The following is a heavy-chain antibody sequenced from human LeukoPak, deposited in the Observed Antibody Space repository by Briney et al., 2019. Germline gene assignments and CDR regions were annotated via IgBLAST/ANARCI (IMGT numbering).Heavy chain of an antibody. Sequence: GGSLRLSCAASGFNFSTYAMSWVRQAPGEGLQWLSLISGSGGTTYYADSVRGRFTISRDNSKNTLYLQMNSLRAEDTAVYYCAKDFGTEYSDYYFDHWGQGALVTVSS. CDR1: GFNFSTYA. V-gene: IGHV3-23*01. CDR3: AKDFGTEYSDYYFDH. D-gene: IGHD4-11*01. CDR2: ISGSGGTT. J-gene: IGHJ4*02.